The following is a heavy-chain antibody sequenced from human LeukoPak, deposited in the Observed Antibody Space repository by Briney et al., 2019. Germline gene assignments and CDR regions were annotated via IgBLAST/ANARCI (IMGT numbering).Heavy chain of an antibody. J-gene: IGHJ6*03. Sequence: AASVKVSCKASGYTFTSYGISWVRQAPGQGLEWMGWISAYNGNTNYAQKLQGRVTMTTDTSTSTAYMELRSLRSEDTAVYYCATRYCSSTSCSRLRYYYYMDVWGKGTTVTVSS. D-gene: IGHD2-2*01. CDR3: ATRYCSSTSCSRLRYYYYMDV. CDR1: GYTFTSYG. CDR2: ISAYNGNT. V-gene: IGHV1-18*01.